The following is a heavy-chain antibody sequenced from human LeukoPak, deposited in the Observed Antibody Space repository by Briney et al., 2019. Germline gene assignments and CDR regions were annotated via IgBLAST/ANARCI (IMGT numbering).Heavy chain of an antibody. Sequence: PPGGSLRLSCAASGFTFSSYGMHWVRHAPGKGLVWVSRINSDGSSIRNADSVKGRLTISRDNAKNTLYLQMNSLRAEDTAVYYCARGSSTSYYYYGMDVWGQGTTVTVSS. V-gene: IGHV3-74*01. J-gene: IGHJ6*02. D-gene: IGHD2-2*01. CDR2: INSDGSSI. CDR1: GFTFSSYG. CDR3: ARGSSTSYYYYGMDV.